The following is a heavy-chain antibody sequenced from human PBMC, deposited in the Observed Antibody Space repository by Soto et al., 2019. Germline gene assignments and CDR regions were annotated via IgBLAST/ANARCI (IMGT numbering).Heavy chain of an antibody. CDR3: ARAHGYCISTSCYDISYYYYGMDV. V-gene: IGHV4-59*01. D-gene: IGHD2-2*03. J-gene: IGHJ6*02. Sequence: SETLSLTCTVSGGSISSYYWSWIRQPPGKGLEWIGYIYYSGSTNYNPSLKSRVTISVDTSKNQFSLKLSSVTAADTAVYYCARAHGYCISTSCYDISYYYYGMDVWGQGTTVTVSS. CDR1: GGSISSYY. CDR2: IYYSGST.